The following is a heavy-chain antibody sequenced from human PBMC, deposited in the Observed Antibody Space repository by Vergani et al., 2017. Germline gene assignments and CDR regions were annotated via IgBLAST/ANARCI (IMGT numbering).Heavy chain of an antibody. CDR3: ARVAPGSLRKRLLKGAFDI. V-gene: IGHV4-59*01. CDR2: IYYSGST. D-gene: IGHD2-21*01. CDR1: GGSISSYY. Sequence: QVQLQESGPGLVKPSETLSLTCTVSGGSISSYYWSWIRQPPGKGLEWIGYIYYSGSTNYNPSLKSRVTISVDTSKNQFSLKLSSVTAADTAVYYCARVAPGSLRKRLLKGAFDIWAKGQWSPSLQ. J-gene: IGHJ3*02.